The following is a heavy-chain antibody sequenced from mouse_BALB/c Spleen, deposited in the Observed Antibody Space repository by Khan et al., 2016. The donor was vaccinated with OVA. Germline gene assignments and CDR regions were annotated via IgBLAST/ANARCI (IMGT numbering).Heavy chain of an antibody. J-gene: IGHJ3*01. CDR2: IRYDGNS. CDR1: GYSITSGYF. Sequence: EVQLQESGPGLVKPSQSLSLTCSVTGYSITSGYFWNWIRQFPGNKLEWMGYIRYDGNSNYYPSLKNRISISRDTSTNQLFLKLNSVTPEDTATYYCARGCSSGPAWFTNWGQGTLVTVSA. CDR3: ARGCSSGPAWFTN. D-gene: IGHD3-1*01. V-gene: IGHV3-6*02.